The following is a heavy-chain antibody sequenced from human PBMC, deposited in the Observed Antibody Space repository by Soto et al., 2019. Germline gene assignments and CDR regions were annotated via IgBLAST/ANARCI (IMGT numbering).Heavy chain of an antibody. Sequence: ESGPTLVNPTQTLTLTCTFSGFSLSTSGVGVGWIRQPPGKALEWLALIYWNDDKRYSPSLKSRLTITKDTSKNQVVLTMTNMDPVDTATYYCAHSLTYYYDSSGWRFDPWGQGTLVTVSS. CDR3: AHSLTYYYDSSGWRFDP. CDR2: IYWNDDK. D-gene: IGHD3-22*01. J-gene: IGHJ5*02. V-gene: IGHV2-5*01. CDR1: GFSLSTSGVG.